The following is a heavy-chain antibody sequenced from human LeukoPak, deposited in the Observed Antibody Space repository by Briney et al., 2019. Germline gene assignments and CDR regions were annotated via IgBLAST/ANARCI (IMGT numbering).Heavy chain of an antibody. CDR2: ISAYNGNT. V-gene: IGHV1-18*01. D-gene: IGHD2-15*01. Sequence: GASVKVSCKASGYTFTSYGISWVRQAPGQRLEWMGWISAYNGNTNYAQKLQGRVTMTTDTSTSTAYMELRSLRSDDTAVYYCARDSWAATPNHDAFDIWGQGTMVTASS. CDR3: ARDSWAATPNHDAFDI. CDR1: GYTFTSYG. J-gene: IGHJ3*02.